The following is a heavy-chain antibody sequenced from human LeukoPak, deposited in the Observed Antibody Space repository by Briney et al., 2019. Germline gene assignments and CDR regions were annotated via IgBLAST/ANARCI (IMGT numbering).Heavy chain of an antibody. V-gene: IGHV3-30*18. Sequence: GGSLRLSCAASGFTFSSYGMHWVRQAPGKGLEWVAVISYDGSNKYYADSVKGRFTISRDNSKNTLYLQMNSLRAEDTAVYYCAKESAAMVFDYWGQGTLVTVSS. J-gene: IGHJ4*02. CDR1: GFTFSSYG. CDR2: ISYDGSNK. CDR3: AKESAAMVFDY. D-gene: IGHD5-18*01.